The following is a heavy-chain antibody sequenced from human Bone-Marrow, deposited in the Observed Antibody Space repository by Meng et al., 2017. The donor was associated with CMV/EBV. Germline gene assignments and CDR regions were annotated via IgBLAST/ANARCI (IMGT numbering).Heavy chain of an antibody. J-gene: IGHJ6*02. V-gene: IGHV3-21*01. CDR2: ISSSSSYI. CDR1: GFTFSSYS. D-gene: IGHD1-7*01. CDR3: ARDQEDTRELLPIHKGMDV. Sequence: GGSLRLSCAASGFTFSSYSMNWVRQAPGKGLEWVSSISSSSSYIYYADSVKGRFTISRDNAKNSLYLRMSGLRVEDTAVYYCARDQEDTRELLPIHKGMDVWGQGTTVTVSS.